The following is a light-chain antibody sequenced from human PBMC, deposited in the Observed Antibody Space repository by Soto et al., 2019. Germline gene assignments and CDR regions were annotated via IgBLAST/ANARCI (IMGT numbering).Light chain of an antibody. V-gene: IGKV3-20*01. Sequence: EIVMTQSPATLAVSPGERGTLSCSASQSVSSGYLAWYQQKPGQAPRLLIYGASSRATSIPDRFGGSGSGTDFTLTISRLEPEDFAVYYCQQYVDSRTFGQGTKVEIK. CDR3: QQYVDSRT. J-gene: IGKJ1*01. CDR1: QSVSSGY. CDR2: GAS.